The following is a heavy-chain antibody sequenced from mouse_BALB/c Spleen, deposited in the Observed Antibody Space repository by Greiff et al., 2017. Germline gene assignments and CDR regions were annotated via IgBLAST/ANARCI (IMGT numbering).Heavy chain of an antibody. D-gene: IGHD2-4*01. Sequence: QVHVKQSGAELMKPGASVKISCKATGYTFSSYWIEWVKQRPGHGLEWIGEILPGSGSTNYNERFKGKATFTADTSSNTAYMQLSSLTSEDSAVYYCARGLITTGSMDYWGQGTSVTVSS. CDR2: ILPGSGST. J-gene: IGHJ4*01. CDR1: GYTFSSYW. V-gene: IGHV1-9*01. CDR3: ARGLITTGSMDY.